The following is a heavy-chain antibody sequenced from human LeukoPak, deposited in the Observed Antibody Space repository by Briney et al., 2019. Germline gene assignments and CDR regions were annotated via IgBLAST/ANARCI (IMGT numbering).Heavy chain of an antibody. CDR3: ARGGGYNPMALFDY. Sequence: GASVKVSCKASGGTFSSYAISWVRQAPGQGLEWMGGIIPIFGTANYAQKFQGRVTITTDESTSTAYMELSSLRSEDTAVYYCARGGGYNPMALFDYWGQGTLVTVSS. CDR2: IIPIFGTA. D-gene: IGHD5-24*01. CDR1: GGTFSSYA. J-gene: IGHJ4*02. V-gene: IGHV1-69*05.